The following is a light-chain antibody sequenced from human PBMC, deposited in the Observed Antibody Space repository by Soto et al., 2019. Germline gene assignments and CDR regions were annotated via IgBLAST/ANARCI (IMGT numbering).Light chain of an antibody. Sequence: IRLTQSPSSLSASVGDRVTLTCRASQDINKFLAWFQQTPGKAPKPHVYSASTVHSGVPSRFSGSGSGTDFALTISRLQPEDFATYYCQQLKTYPYTFGQGTRLDIK. CDR3: QQLKTYPYT. V-gene: IGKV1-9*01. J-gene: IGKJ2*01. CDR2: SAS. CDR1: QDINKF.